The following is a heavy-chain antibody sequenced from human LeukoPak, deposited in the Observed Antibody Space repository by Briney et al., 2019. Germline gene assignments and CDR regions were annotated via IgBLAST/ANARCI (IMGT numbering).Heavy chain of an antibody. CDR3: ARDTTGTEGGAVGAFDI. CDR2: IIPILGIA. Sequence: SVKVSCKASGGTFSSYAISWVRQAPGQGLEWMGRIIPILGIANYAQKFQGRVTITADKSTSTAYMELSSLRSEDTAVYYCARDTTGTEGGAVGAFDIWGQGTMVTVSS. CDR1: GGTFSSYA. V-gene: IGHV1-69*04. D-gene: IGHD1-1*01. J-gene: IGHJ3*02.